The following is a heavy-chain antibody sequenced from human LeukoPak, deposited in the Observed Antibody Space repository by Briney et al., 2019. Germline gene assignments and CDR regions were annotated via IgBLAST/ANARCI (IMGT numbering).Heavy chain of an antibody. CDR2: INHSGST. CDR1: GGSFSGYY. J-gene: IGHJ4*02. Sequence: PSETLSLTCAVYGGSFSGYYWSWIRQPPGKGLGWIGEINHSGSTNYNPSLKSRVTISVDTSKNQFSLKLSSVTAADTAVYYCARWEMATIRSFDYWGQGTLVTVSS. D-gene: IGHD5-24*01. CDR3: ARWEMATIRSFDY. V-gene: IGHV4-34*01.